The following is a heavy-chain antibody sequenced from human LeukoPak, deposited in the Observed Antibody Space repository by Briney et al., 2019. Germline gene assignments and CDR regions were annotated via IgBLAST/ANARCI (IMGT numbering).Heavy chain of an antibody. CDR1: GYTFTGYY. CDR3: ARDRRTTYYYDSSPSPGY. V-gene: IGHV1-2*06. CDR2: INPYIGGT. D-gene: IGHD3-22*01. Sequence: ASVKVSCKASGYTFTGYYMHWVREAPGHGVGWMGRINPYIGGTNYAQKFQGRVTMTRVTSISTAYIELSRLRSDDTAVYYCARDRRTTYYYDSSPSPGYWGQGTLVTVSS. J-gene: IGHJ4*02.